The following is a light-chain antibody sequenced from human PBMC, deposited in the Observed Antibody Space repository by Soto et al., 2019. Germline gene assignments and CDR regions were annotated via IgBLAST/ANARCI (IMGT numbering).Light chain of an antibody. CDR3: QQYNNWPRT. Sequence: EIVMTQSPATLSVSPGERAALSCRASQSVSSNLAWYQQKPGQAPGLLIYGASTRATGIPARFSGSGSGTEFTLTISSLQSEDCAVYDGQQYNNWPRTFGQGTKVEIK. CDR1: QSVSSN. J-gene: IGKJ1*01. CDR2: GAS. V-gene: IGKV3-15*01.